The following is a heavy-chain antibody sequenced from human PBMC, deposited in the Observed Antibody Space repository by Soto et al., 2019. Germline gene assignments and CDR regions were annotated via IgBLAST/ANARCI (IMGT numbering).Heavy chain of an antibody. CDR2: IKNDGSGT. J-gene: IGHJ4*02. V-gene: IGHV3-74*01. Sequence: EVQLVESGGGLVQPGGSLRLSCAASGFTFSNYWMHWVRQVPGKGLVWVSRIKNDGSGTYYADSVKGRLTMSRDNAKNTLYLQMNRLRAEDTAVYYCARGDGDYYDGNGYLGRHWGQGTLVTVSS. D-gene: IGHD3-22*01. CDR3: ARGDGDYYDGNGYLGRH. CDR1: GFTFSNYW.